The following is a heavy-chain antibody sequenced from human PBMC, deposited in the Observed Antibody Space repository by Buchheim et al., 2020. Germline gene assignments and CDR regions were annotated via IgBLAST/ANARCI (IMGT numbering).Heavy chain of an antibody. V-gene: IGHV1-8*01. D-gene: IGHD3-3*01. CDR3: ARAPPYYDFWSGYPYYYGMDV. CDR1: GYTFTSYD. CDR2: MNPNSGNT. J-gene: IGHJ6*02. Sequence: QVQLVQSGAEVKKPGASVKVSCKASGYTFTSYDINWVRQATGQGLEWMGWMNPNSGNTGYAQKFQGRVTMTRKTSISTAYMELSSLRSEDTAVYYCARAPPYYDFWSGYPYYYGMDVWGQGTT.